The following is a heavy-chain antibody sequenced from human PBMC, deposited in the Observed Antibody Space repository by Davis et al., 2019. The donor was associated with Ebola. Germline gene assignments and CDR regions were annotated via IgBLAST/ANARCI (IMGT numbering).Heavy chain of an antibody. CDR1: AGSISSYY. Sequence: SETLSLTCTVSAGSISSYYWRWIRQPPGKGLEWIGYIYYRGSTNYNPSLKSRVTISVDTSKNQFSLKLSSVTAADTAVYYCSRGRRLYSSSRFDYWGQGTLVTVSS. D-gene: IGHD6-13*01. CDR3: SRGRRLYSSSRFDY. V-gene: IGHV4-59*12. CDR2: IYYRGST. J-gene: IGHJ4*02.